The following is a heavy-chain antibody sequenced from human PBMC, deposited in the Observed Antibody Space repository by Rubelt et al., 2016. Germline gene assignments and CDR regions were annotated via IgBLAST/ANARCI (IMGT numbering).Heavy chain of an antibody. J-gene: IGHJ4*02. Sequence: QITLKESGPTVVKPTETLTLTCTFSGFSLSTSGVGVGWIRQPPGEALEWLALIYWDDDSRYSPSLKGRLTITKTTSQKQVVLTMTNRYPVDTATYYFADAKIYCGTGGCYDRRFDSWGQGTLVTVSS. CDR2: IYWDDDS. CDR3: ADAKIYCGTGGCYDRRFDS. V-gene: IGHV2-5*02. CDR1: GFSLSTSGVG. D-gene: IGHD2-2*01.